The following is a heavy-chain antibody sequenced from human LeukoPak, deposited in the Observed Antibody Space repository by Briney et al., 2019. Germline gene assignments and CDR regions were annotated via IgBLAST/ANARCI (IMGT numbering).Heavy chain of an antibody. J-gene: IGHJ4*02. CDR2: INHSGST. CDR3: ARGQWLASFDY. V-gene: IGHV4-34*01. D-gene: IGHD6-19*01. CDR1: GGSFSGYY. Sequence: SSETLSLTCAVYGGSFSGYYWSWIRQPPGKGLEWIGEINHSGSTNYNPSLKSRVTISVDTSKNQFSLKLSSVTAADTAVYYCARGQWLASFDYWGQGTLVTVSS.